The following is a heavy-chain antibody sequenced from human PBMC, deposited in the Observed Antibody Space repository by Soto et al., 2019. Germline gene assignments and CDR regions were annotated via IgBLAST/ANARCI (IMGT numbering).Heavy chain of an antibody. J-gene: IGHJ4*02. D-gene: IGHD3-9*01. CDR2: IYYSGST. CDR1: GGSISSGGYY. CDR3: ARSTKLRYFDWPYFDY. Sequence: PSETLSLTCTVSGGSISSGGYYWSWIRQHPGKGLEWIGYIYYSGSTYYNPSLKSRVTISVDTSKNQFSLKLSSVTAADTAVYYCARSTKLRYFDWPYFDYWGQGTLVTVSS. V-gene: IGHV4-31*03.